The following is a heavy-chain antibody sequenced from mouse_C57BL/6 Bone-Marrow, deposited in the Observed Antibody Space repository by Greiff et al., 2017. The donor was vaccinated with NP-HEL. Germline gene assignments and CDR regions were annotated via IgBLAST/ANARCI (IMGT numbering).Heavy chain of an antibody. V-gene: IGHV1-5*01. Sequence: SGTVLARPGASVKMSCKTSGYTFSSYWMHWVKQRPGQGLEWIGAIYPGNSDTSYNQKFKGKAKRTAVTSASTAYMELSSLTNEDSAVYYCTRGSSGYVPYWGQGTLVTVSA. CDR3: TRGSSGYVPY. J-gene: IGHJ3*01. CDR1: GYTFSSYW. CDR2: IYPGNSDT. D-gene: IGHD3-2*02.